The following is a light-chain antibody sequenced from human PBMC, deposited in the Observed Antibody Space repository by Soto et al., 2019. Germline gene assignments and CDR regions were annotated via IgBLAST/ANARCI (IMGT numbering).Light chain of an antibody. J-gene: IGKJ4*01. Sequence: DIQLTQSPSFLSASVGDRVTITCRASQDISSSLAWYQQKPGKAPKILMYAASSLESWVPSRFSGSGSGTEFTLTISSLQPDDFATYYCQQVNSFPPFTVGGGTTVEIK. CDR3: QQVNSFPPFT. CDR1: QDISSS. CDR2: AAS. V-gene: IGKV1-9*01.